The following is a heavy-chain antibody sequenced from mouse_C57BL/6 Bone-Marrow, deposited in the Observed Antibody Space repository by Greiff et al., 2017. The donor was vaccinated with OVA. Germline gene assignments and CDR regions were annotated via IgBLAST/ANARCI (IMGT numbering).Heavy chain of an antibody. J-gene: IGHJ4*01. V-gene: IGHV2-5*01. CDR1: GFSLTSYG. Sequence: VQLQQSGPGLVQPSQSLSITCTVSGFSLTSYGVHWVRQSPGKGLEWLGVIWRGGSTDYNAAFMSRLSITKDNSKSQVFFKMNRLQADDTAIYYCAKRGSTVVATPYAMDYWGQGTSVTVSS. CDR3: AKRGSTVVATPYAMDY. D-gene: IGHD1-1*01. CDR2: IWRGGST.